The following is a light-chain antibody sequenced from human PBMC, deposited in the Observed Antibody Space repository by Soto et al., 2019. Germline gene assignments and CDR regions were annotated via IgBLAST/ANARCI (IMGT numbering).Light chain of an antibody. V-gene: IGKV3-20*01. CDR1: QSVSSSY. J-gene: IGKJ1*01. Sequence: EIVMTQSPATLSVSPGERATLSCRASQSVSSSYLAWYQQKPGQAPRLLIYGASTRAAGIPDRFSGGGSGTDFTLTINRLEPDDFAVYYCQQFGYSLWTFGQGTKVDIK. CDR3: QQFGYSLWT. CDR2: GAS.